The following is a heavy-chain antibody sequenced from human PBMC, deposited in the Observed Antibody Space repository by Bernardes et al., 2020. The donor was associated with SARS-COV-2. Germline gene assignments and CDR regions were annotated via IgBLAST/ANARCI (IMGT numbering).Heavy chain of an antibody. CDR2: INYSGST. CDR1: GGSLSGFY. D-gene: IGHD3-16*01. CDR3: ARAVWGIWHFDL. V-gene: IGHV4-34*01. J-gene: IGHJ2*01. Sequence: ETLSLTCAVYGGSLSGFYWNWIRQPPGKGLEWIGEINYSGSTNYNPSLKSRVTISVDTSKNQFSLKLSSVTAADTAVYYCARAVWGIWHFDLWGRDTLVTVSS.